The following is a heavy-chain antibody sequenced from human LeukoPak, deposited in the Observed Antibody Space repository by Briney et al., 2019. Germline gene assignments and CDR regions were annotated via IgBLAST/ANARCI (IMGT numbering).Heavy chain of an antibody. CDR1: GFTFSSYA. J-gene: IGHJ4*02. CDR2: ISGSGGST. V-gene: IGHV3-23*01. Sequence: GGSLRLSCAASGFTFSSYAMSWVRQAPGKGLEWVSAISGSGGSTYYADSVKGRFTISRDNSNNTLYLQMNSLRAEDTAVYYCAKDPGRYYDSSGYPIWGQGTLVTVSS. CDR3: AKDPGRYYDSSGYPI. D-gene: IGHD3-22*01.